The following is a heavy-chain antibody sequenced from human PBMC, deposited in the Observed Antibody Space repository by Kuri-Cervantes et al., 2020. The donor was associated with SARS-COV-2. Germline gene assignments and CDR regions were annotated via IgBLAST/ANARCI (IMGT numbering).Heavy chain of an antibody. CDR3: ARGRSFVGN. CDR1: GGSFSGYY. J-gene: IGHJ4*02. CDR2: INHSGST. Sequence: SETLSLTCAVYGGSFSGYYWSWIRQPPGKGLEWIGEINHSGSTNYNPSLKSRVTILVDTSKNQFSLKLSSVTAADTAVYYCARGRSFVGNWGQGTLVTVSS. V-gene: IGHV4-34*01. D-gene: IGHD3-16*01.